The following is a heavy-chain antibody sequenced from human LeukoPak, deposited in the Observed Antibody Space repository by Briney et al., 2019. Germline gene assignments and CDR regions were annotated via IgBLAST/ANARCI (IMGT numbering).Heavy chain of an antibody. CDR3: AREASRYMDV. V-gene: IGHV3-21*01. CDR1: GFTFSSYS. CDR2: ISSSSSYI. Sequence: GGSLRLSCAASGFTFSSYSMNWVRQAPGKGLEWVSSISSSSSYIYYADSMKGRFTISRDNAKNSLYLQMNSLRAEDTAVYYCAREASRYMDVWGKGTTVTISS. J-gene: IGHJ6*03.